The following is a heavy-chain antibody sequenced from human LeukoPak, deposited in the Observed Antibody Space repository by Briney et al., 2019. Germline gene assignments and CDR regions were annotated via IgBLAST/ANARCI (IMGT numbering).Heavy chain of an antibody. V-gene: IGHV4-39*07. J-gene: IGHJ4*02. CDR2: IYHTGNT. CDR3: ARERQSSAEY. Sequence: PSETLSLTCTISGGSITSSDYHWGWVRQPPGKGLEWIASIYHTGNTYYKPSLRSRVTISVDTSKNHFSLRLTSVTAADTAVYYCARERQSSAEYWGQGTLVTVTS. D-gene: IGHD6-25*01. CDR1: GGSITSSDYH.